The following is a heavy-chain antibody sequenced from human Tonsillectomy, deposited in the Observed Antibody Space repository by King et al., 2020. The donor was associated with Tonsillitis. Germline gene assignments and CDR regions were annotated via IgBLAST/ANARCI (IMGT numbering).Heavy chain of an antibody. V-gene: IGHV4-39*01. CDR1: GGSISSSSYY. Sequence: QLQESGPGLVKPSETLSLTCTVSGGSISSSSYYWDWIRQPPGKGLEWIGSIFYTGSTYYNPSLKRRXTXSVDTSNNQFSLKLRSVTAADTAVYHCARXXXLNGWFDPWGXXXLVTVSS. J-gene: IGHJ5*02. CDR2: IFYTGST. CDR3: ARXXXLNGWFDP.